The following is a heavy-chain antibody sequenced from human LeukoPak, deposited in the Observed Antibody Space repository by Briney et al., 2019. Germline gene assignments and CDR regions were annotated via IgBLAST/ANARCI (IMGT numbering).Heavy chain of an antibody. CDR1: NYTFASYG. J-gene: IGHJ4*02. CDR3: ARDQEGFDY. Sequence: ASVTVSCKASNYTFASYGLSWVRQAPGQGLQWVGWISPYDGNTDYAQRFQARVTMTIDRATRTVYMDLKRLRLDDTAVYYCARDQEGFDYWGQGTLVTVSS. CDR2: ISPYDGNT. V-gene: IGHV1-18*01.